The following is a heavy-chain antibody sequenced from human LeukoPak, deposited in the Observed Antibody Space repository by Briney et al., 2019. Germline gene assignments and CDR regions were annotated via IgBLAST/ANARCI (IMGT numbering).Heavy chain of an antibody. CDR2: IYSGGST. CDR3: ARDGLTTVVTPVFAFDI. V-gene: IGHV3-53*01. Sequence: GGSLRLSCAASGFTVNSGYMSWVRQAPGEGLEWVSLIYSGGSTYYADSVKGRFTISRDNSKNTLYLQMNSLRAEDTAVYYCARDGLTTVVTPVFAFDIWGQGTMVTVSS. J-gene: IGHJ3*02. CDR1: GFTVNSGY. D-gene: IGHD4-23*01.